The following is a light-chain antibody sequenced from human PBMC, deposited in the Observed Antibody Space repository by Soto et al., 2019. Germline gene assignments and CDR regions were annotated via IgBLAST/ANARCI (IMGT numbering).Light chain of an antibody. V-gene: IGKV3-15*01. CDR1: QSVYSK. Sequence: ETVMTQSAATLSVSPGERATLSCRASQSVYSKLAWYQQKPGQAPRLLIYGASTRVTGIPARFSGSGSGTDFTLTISSLQSEDLAVYYCLQYNHWPRTFGQGTKVEFE. CDR3: LQYNHWPRT. CDR2: GAS. J-gene: IGKJ1*01.